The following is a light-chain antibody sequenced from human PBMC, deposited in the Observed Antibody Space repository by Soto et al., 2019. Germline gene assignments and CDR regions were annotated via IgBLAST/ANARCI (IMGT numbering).Light chain of an antibody. CDR1: QDVSRS. J-gene: IGKJ4*01. CDR2: AAS. Sequence: DTQLTQSPSFLSASVGDKVTIACRASQDVSRSVGWYQQKPGTAPNLLISAASTMNSGVTSRFSGSGSGTYFTLTISSLQPEDFATYYCQQLWTYPLSFGGGTKVEI. CDR3: QQLWTYPLS. V-gene: IGKV1-9*01.